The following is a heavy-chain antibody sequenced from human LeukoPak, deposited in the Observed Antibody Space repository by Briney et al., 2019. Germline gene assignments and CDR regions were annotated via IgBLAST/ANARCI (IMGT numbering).Heavy chain of an antibody. V-gene: IGHV4-59*01. Sequence: SETLSLTCTVSGGSISSYYWSWIRQPPGKGLEWIGYIYYSGSTNYNPSLKSRVTISVDTSKNQFSLKLSSVTAADTAVYYCARAVLTGGYSYGYGGGYDYWGQGTLVTVSS. CDR3: ARAVLTGGYSYGYGGGYDY. CDR1: GGSISSYY. J-gene: IGHJ4*02. CDR2: IYYSGST. D-gene: IGHD5-18*01.